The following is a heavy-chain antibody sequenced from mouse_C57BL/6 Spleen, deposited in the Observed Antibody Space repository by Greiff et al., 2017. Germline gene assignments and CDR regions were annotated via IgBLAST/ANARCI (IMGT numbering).Heavy chain of an antibody. J-gene: IGHJ2*01. CDR3: YSYPSYDSSVPLDY. D-gene: IGHD2-3*01. V-gene: IGHV1-42*01. CDR1: GYSFTGYY. CDR2: INPSTGGT. Sequence: EVQLQQSGPELVKPGASVKISCKASGYSFTGYYMNWVKQSPEQSLEWIGEINPSTGGTTYNQKFKGKATVTVDKSSSTAYMQLKSLTSEDSAVSFCYSYPSYDSSVPLDYWGQGTTLTVSS.